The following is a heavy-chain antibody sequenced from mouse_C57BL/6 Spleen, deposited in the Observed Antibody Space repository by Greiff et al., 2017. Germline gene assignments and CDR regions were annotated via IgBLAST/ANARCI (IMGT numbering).Heavy chain of an antibody. CDR2: ISSGSSTI. V-gene: IGHV5-17*01. CDR3: ARSFIYYGNYEVVYFDY. J-gene: IGHJ2*01. Sequence: EVKVVESGGGLVKPGGSLKLSCAASGFTFSDYGMHWVRQAPEKGLEWVAYISSGSSTIYYADTVKGRFTISRDNAKNTLFLQMTSLRSEDTAMYYCARSFIYYGNYEVVYFDYWGQGTTLTVSS. D-gene: IGHD2-1*01. CDR1: GFTFSDYG.